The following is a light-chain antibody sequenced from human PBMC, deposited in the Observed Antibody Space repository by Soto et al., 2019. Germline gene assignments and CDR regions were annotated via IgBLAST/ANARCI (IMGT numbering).Light chain of an antibody. V-gene: IGKV3-11*01. CDR3: QQRSNWPPGYT. Sequence: EIVLTQSPATLSLSPGERATLSCRASQSVSSYLAWYQQKPGQAPRLLIYDASNRATGIPARFSGSGYGTDFTLPISSLEPEEFAVYYCQQRSNWPPGYTFGQGTKREIK. J-gene: IGKJ2*01. CDR1: QSVSSY. CDR2: DAS.